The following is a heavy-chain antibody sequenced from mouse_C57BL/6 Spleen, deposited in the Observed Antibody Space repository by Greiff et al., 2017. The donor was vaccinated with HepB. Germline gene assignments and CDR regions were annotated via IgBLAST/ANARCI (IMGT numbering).Heavy chain of an antibody. V-gene: IGHV5-4*03. CDR3: ARLGRYFDY. J-gene: IGHJ2*01. Sequence: DVMLVESGGGLVRPGGSLKLSCAASGFTFSSYAMSWVRQTPEKRLEWVATISDGGSYTYYPDNVKGRFTISRDNAKNNLYLQMSHLKSEDTAMYYCARLGRYFDYWGQGTTLTVSS. D-gene: IGHD4-1*01. CDR2: ISDGGSYT. CDR1: GFTFSSYA.